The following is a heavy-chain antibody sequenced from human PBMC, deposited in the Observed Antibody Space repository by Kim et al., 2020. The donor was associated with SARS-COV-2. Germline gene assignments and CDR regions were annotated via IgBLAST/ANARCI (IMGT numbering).Heavy chain of an antibody. Sequence: ASVKVSCKASGYTFTSYAMNWVRQAPGQGLEWMGWINTNTGNPTYAQGFTGRFVFSLDTSVSTAYLQISSLKAEDTAVYYCARDLYYDILTGYYSTIAPLDYWGQGTLVTVSS. CDR3: ARDLYYDILTGYYSTIAPLDY. V-gene: IGHV7-4-1*02. CDR1: GYTFTSYA. CDR2: INTNTGNP. J-gene: IGHJ4*02. D-gene: IGHD3-9*01.